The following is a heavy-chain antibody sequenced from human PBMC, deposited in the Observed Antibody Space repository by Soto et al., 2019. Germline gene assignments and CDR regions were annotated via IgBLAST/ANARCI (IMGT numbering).Heavy chain of an antibody. CDR1: GRSISSVNYY. D-gene: IGHD2-8*01. CDR2: IYYSGST. J-gene: IGHJ5*02. V-gene: IGHV4-30-4*01. Sequence: SETLSLTCTVSGRSISSVNYYWSWIRQPPGKGLEWIGYIYYSGSTYYNPSLKSRVTISVDTSKNQFSLKLSSVTAADTAVYYCARCINGVFLNWFDPWGQGTLVTVS. CDR3: ARCINGVFLNWFDP.